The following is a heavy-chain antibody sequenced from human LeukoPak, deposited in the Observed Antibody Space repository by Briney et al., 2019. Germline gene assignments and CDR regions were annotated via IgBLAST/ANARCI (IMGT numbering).Heavy chain of an antibody. Sequence: SETLSLTCAVYGGSFSAYYWSWIRQPPVKALEWIGEINHSGSTNYNPSLKSRVTISVDTSKNQFSLKLSSVTAADTAVYYCARDFSTFYWYLDLWGRGTLVTVSS. CDR1: GGSFSAYY. D-gene: IGHD6-13*01. V-gene: IGHV4-34*01. J-gene: IGHJ2*01. CDR2: INHSGST. CDR3: ARDFSTFYWYLDL.